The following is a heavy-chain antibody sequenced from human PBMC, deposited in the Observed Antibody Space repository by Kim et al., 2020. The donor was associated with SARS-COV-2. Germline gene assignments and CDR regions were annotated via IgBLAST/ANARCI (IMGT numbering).Heavy chain of an antibody. CDR1: GGSISSYY. V-gene: IGHV4-59*01. D-gene: IGHD6-19*01. J-gene: IGHJ3*02. Sequence: SETLSLTCTVSGGSISSYYWSWIRQPPGKGLEWIGYIYYSGSTNYNPSLKSRVTISVDTSKNQFSLKLSSVTAADTAVYYCARVYSSGWERNAFDIWGQGTMVTVSS. CDR3: ARVYSSGWERNAFDI. CDR2: IYYSGST.